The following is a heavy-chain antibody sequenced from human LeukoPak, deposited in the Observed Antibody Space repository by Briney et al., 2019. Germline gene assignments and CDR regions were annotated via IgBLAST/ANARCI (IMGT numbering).Heavy chain of an antibody. CDR2: FDPEDGET. J-gene: IGHJ4*02. CDR3: ASCIAAAGTCPPLNY. CDR1: GYTLTELS. V-gene: IGHV1-24*01. D-gene: IGHD6-13*01. Sequence: GASVKVSCKVSGYTLTELSMHWVRQAPGKGLEWMGGFDPEDGETIYAQKFQGRVTMTEDTSTDTAYMGLSSLRSEDTAVYYCASCIAAAGTCPPLNYWGQGTLVTVSS.